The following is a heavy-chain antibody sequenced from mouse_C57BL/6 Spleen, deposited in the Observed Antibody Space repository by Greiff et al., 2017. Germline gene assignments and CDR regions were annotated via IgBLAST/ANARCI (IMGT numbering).Heavy chain of an antibody. CDR3: ARDYYGSSGVAY. J-gene: IGHJ3*01. V-gene: IGHV1-52*01. D-gene: IGHD1-1*01. CDR2: IDPSDSET. Sequence: QVQLQQPGAELVRPGSSVKLSCKASGYTFTSYWMHWVKQRPIQGLEWVGNIDPSDSETHYNQKFKDKATLTVDNSSSTAYMQLSSLTSEDSAVYYCARDYYGSSGVAYWCQGTLVTVSA. CDR1: GYTFTSYW.